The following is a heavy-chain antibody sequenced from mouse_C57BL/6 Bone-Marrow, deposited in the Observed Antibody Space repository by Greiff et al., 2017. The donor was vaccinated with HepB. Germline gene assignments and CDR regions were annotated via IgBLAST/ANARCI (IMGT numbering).Heavy chain of an antibody. Sequence: VQLPPPGAELVKPGASVKLSCQASGYPFTSFWMQWVKQRPGQGLALSGVIDPSVSYTNYNQKFKGKATLTVDTSSSTADMQLSSRTSEDSAVDYCASYRRWNVDVGGTGTTVTVSA. CDR3: ASYRRWNVDV. D-gene: IGHD2-12*01. J-gene: IGHJ1*03. CDR2: IDPSVSYT. CDR1: GYPFTSFW. V-gene: IGHV1-50*01.